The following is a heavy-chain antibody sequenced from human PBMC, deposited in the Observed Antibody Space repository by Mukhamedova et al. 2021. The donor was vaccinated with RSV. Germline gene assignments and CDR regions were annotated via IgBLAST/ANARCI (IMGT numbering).Heavy chain of an antibody. V-gene: IGHV4-34*01. J-gene: IGHJ5*02. CDR3: ARRSGYYIGRGS. Sequence: SRVTISVDTSKNQFSLKLSSVTAADTAVYYCARRSGYYIGRGSWGQGTLVTVSS. D-gene: IGHD3-22*01.